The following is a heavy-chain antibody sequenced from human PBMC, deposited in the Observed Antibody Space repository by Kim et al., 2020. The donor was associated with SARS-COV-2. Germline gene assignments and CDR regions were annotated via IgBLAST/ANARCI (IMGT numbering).Heavy chain of an antibody. Sequence: ASVKVSCKASGYTFTSYGISWVRQAPGQGLEWMGWISAYNGNTNYAQKLQGRVTMTTDTSTSTAYMELRSLKSDDTAVYYCARDVPRLLWFGDPTGEFDYWGQGTLVTVSS. CDR2: ISAYNGNT. V-gene: IGHV1-18*01. J-gene: IGHJ4*02. CDR1: GYTFTSYG. D-gene: IGHD3-10*01. CDR3: ARDVPRLLWFGDPTGEFDY.